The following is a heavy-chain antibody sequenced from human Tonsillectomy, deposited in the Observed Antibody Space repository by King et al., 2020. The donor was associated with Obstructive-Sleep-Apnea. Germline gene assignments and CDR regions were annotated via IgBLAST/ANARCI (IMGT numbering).Heavy chain of an antibody. CDR3: VRDHKWAFDY. J-gene: IGHJ4*02. CDR2: IFTSSDLT. CDR1: GFSFGDYS. V-gene: IGHV3-48*01. D-gene: IGHD2-8*01. Sequence: VQLVESGGHLVQPGGSMRLSCAASGFSFGDYSMNWIRQRPGKGLERISYIFTSSDLTSYADSVRGRFTISRDSAKYSLFLQMNSLRVDDTAVYYCVRDHKWAFDYWGQGILVTVSS.